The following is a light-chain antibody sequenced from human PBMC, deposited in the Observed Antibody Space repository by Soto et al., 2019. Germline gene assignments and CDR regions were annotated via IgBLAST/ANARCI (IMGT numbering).Light chain of an antibody. J-gene: IGKJ1*01. V-gene: IGKV1-39*01. CDR3: QQTYSPLRT. CDR2: TAS. CDR1: QDINGY. Sequence: DVQMTQSPSSLSASIGDRVTITCQASQDINGYLNWYQQKPGKAPRLLIYTASNLQSGVPSRFSGTRSGTDFTLIISDLQAEDFATYYCQQTYSPLRTFGQGTRVEIK.